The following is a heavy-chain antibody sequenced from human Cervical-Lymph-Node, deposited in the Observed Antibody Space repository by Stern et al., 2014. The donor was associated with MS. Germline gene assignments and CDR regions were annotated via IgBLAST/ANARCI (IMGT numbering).Heavy chain of an antibody. CDR1: GFPFSSYS. CDR3: ARESAASTYAMDV. Sequence: EVQLVESGGGLLQPGGSLRLSCAASGFPFSSYSMNWVRQPPGKGLEWVSFISDYRNTMYYADSVRGRFTISRDNAKNSLFMQMDSLRAEDTAVYYCARESAASTYAMDVWGQGTKVTVSS. V-gene: IGHV3-48*01. D-gene: IGHD2-2*01. CDR2: ISDYRNTM. J-gene: IGHJ6*02.